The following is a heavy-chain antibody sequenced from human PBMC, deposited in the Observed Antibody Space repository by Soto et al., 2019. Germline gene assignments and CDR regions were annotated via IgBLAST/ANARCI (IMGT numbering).Heavy chain of an antibody. CDR3: ADWYSSGWKSFDY. Sequence: EVQLLESGGGLVQPGGSLRLSCAASGFTFSSYAMSWVRQAPGKGLEWVSAISGSGGSTYYADSVKGRFTISRDNSKNTLYLQMNSLRAEDTAVDYCADWYSSGWKSFDYWGQGTLVTVSS. CDR1: GFTFSSYA. V-gene: IGHV3-23*01. J-gene: IGHJ4*02. D-gene: IGHD6-19*01. CDR2: ISGSGGST.